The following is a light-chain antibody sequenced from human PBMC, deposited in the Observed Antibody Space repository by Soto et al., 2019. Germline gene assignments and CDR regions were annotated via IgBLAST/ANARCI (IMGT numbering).Light chain of an antibody. Sequence: VLTQTPLSSPVTLGQPASISCRSSQSLVYSDGNTYLSWLQQRPGQPPRLLIYQVSNRFSGVPDRFSGSGAGTDFTLKISRVEAEDVGVYCCIQISDNARKFGQGTKVDI. CDR1: QSLVYSDGNTY. CDR2: QVS. CDR3: IQISDNARK. J-gene: IGKJ1*01. V-gene: IGKV2-24*01.